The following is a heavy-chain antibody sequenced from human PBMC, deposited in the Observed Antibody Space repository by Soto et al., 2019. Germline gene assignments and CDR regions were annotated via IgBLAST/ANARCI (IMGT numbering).Heavy chain of an antibody. J-gene: IGHJ5*02. Sequence: EVQLVESGGGLVQPGGSLRLSCAASGFTVSGNYMSWVRQAPGKGLEWVSAIYSGDNTYYADSVKVRFTISRDNSKNTLYLQMDSLRAEDTATYYCAHNPRSDYYFGWFDPWGQGTLVTVSS. CDR1: GFTVSGNY. D-gene: IGHD3-22*01. V-gene: IGHV3-66*01. CDR3: AHNPRSDYYFGWFDP. CDR2: IYSGDNT.